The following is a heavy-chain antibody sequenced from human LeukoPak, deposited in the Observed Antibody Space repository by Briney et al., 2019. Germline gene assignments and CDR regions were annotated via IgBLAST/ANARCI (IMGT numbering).Heavy chain of an antibody. J-gene: IGHJ6*02. CDR1: GGSFSGYY. V-gene: IGHV4-34*01. D-gene: IGHD2-2*02. Sequence: PSETLSLTCAVYGGSFSGYYWSWIRQPPGKGLEWIGEINHSGSTNYNPSLKSRVTISVDTSKNQFSLKLSSVTAADTAVYYCARGYCSSTSCYTIPGYYYGMDVWGQGTTVTVSS. CDR2: INHSGST. CDR3: ARGYCSSTSCYTIPGYYYGMDV.